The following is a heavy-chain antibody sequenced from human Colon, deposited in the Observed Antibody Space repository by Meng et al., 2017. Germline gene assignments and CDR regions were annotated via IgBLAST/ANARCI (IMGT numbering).Heavy chain of an antibody. V-gene: IGHV4-61*03. CDR2: IYYTGNT. CDR3: ARVNGDFDEAWFDP. CDR1: GASVSSDSHY. J-gene: IGHJ5*02. Sequence: QGRLQEWGPGLVSPSGTLSLTCTVSGASVSSDSHYWSWIRQSPGKGLEWIGYIYYTGNTNYNPSLASRVSMSLDTSKNHFSLHLTSVTAADTAIYYCARVNGDFDEAWFDPWGQGTLVTVSS. D-gene: IGHD4-17*01.